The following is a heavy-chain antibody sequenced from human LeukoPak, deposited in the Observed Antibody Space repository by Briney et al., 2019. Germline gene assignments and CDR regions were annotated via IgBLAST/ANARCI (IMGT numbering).Heavy chain of an antibody. J-gene: IGHJ2*01. CDR2: IKQDGSEK. CDR3: ARDLGWSPRELLWFGEYSGWYFDL. V-gene: IGHV3-7*01. Sequence: GGSLRLSCAASGFTFSSYWMSWVRQAPGKGLEWVANIKQDGSEKYYVDSVKGRFTISRDNAKNSLYLQMNSLRAEDTAVYYCARDLGWSPRELLWFGEYSGWYFDLWGRGTLVTVSS. CDR1: GFTFSSYW. D-gene: IGHD3-10*01.